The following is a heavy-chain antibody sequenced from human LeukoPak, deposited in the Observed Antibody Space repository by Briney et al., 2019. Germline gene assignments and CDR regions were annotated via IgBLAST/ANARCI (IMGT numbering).Heavy chain of an antibody. J-gene: IGHJ1*01. D-gene: IGHD3-22*01. V-gene: IGHV4-38-2*02. CDR2: IYHGGTT. CDR3: ASTPYYYDSSGYSGY. Sequence: TSETLSLTCTVSGYSISSGYYWGWIRQPPGKGLEWIGSIYHGGTTYYNPSLKSRVSMSVDTSKNQFSLKLSSVTPADTAVYYCASTPYYYDSSGYSGYWGQGTLVTVSS. CDR1: GYSISSGYY.